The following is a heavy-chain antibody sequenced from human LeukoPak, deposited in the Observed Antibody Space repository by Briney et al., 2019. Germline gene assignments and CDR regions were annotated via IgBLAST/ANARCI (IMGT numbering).Heavy chain of an antibody. D-gene: IGHD5-18*01. Sequence: PGGSLRLSCAASGFTFSSYGMHWVRQAPGKGLEWVAVISYDGSNKYYADSVKGRFTISRDNSKNMLYLQMNSLRAEDTAVYYCAKKESVEGDSYGLHPWGQGTLVTVSS. CDR1: GFTFSSYG. J-gene: IGHJ5*02. V-gene: IGHV3-30*18. CDR3: AKKESVEGDSYGLHP. CDR2: ISYDGSNK.